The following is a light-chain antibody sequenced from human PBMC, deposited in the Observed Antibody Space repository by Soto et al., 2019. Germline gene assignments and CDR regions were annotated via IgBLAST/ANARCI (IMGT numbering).Light chain of an antibody. CDR3: QSYDSSLSGLVV. CDR1: XXNIGAGYD. V-gene: IGLV1-40*01. Sequence: QSVLTQXXSXSXXXXXXVTXXXXXSXXNIGAGYDVHWYQQLPGTAPKLLIYGNSNRPSGVPDRFSGSKSGTSASLAITGLQAEDEADYYCQSYDSSLSGLVVFGGGTKLTVL. CDR2: GNS. J-gene: IGLJ2*01.